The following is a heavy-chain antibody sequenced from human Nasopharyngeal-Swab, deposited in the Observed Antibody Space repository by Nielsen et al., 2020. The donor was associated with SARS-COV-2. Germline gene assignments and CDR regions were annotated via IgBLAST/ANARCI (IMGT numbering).Heavy chain of an antibody. Sequence: WVRQAPGQGLEWMEIINPGGGSARYSQNFQGRVTMTRDTSTSTVYMELSSLRSEDTAVYYCARGGDPREVVAATDCFDPWGQGTLVTVSS. J-gene: IGHJ5*02. V-gene: IGHV1-46*01. CDR2: INPGGGSA. CDR3: ARGGDPREVVAATDCFDP. D-gene: IGHD2-15*01.